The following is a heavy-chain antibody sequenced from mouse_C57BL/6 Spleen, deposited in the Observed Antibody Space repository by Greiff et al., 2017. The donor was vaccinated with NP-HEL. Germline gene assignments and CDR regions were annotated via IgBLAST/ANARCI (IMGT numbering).Heavy chain of an antibody. CDR3: AREKGLDSSGYGFAY. V-gene: IGHV5-4*01. CDR2: ISDGGSYT. Sequence: EVKVVESGGGLVKPGGSLKLSCAASGFTFSSYAMSWVRQTPEKRLEWVATISDGGSYTYYPDNVKGRFTISRDNDKNNLYLQMSHLKSEEPAMYYWAREKGLDSSGYGFAYWGQGTLVTVSA. CDR1: GFTFSSYA. J-gene: IGHJ3*01. D-gene: IGHD3-2*02.